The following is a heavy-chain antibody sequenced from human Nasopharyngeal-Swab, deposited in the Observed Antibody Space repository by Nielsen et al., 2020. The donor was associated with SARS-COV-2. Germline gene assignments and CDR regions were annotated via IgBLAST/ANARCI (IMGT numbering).Heavy chain of an antibody. CDR2: INPSGGST. CDR3: ARGNRATMIVVVISLVRFWFDP. V-gene: IGHV1-46*01. Sequence: ASVKVSCKASGYTFTSYYMHWVRQAPGQGLEWMGIINPSGGSTSYAQKFQGRVTMTRDTSTSTVYMELSSLRSEDTAVYYCARGNRATMIVVVISLVRFWFDPWGQGTLVTVSS. D-gene: IGHD3-22*01. J-gene: IGHJ5*02. CDR1: GYTFTSYY.